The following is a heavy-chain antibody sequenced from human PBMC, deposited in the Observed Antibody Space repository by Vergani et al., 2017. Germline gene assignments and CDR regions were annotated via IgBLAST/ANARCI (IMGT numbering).Heavy chain of an antibody. CDR1: GFSFRNAW. CDR3: NTDPRYCGDGSCYWLRDHHYYGMDV. Sequence: EVQLVESGGGIVKPGGSLRLSCVASGFSFRNAWMNWVRRTPGKGLEWVGRIKSTFDRGTTDYAAAVKGRFTISRDDSKNTLFLQMNGLKTEDISVYYCNTDPRYCGDGSCYWLRDHHYYGMDVWGQGTTVTVSS. V-gene: IGHV3-15*07. J-gene: IGHJ6*02. CDR2: IKSTFDRGTT. D-gene: IGHD2-21*01.